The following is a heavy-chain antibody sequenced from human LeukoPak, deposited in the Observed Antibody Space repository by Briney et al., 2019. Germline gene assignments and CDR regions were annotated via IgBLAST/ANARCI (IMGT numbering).Heavy chain of an antibody. CDR2: IYYSGST. CDR3: ARVVIAARLENWFDP. J-gene: IGHJ5*02. D-gene: IGHD6-6*01. V-gene: IGHV4-39*07. CDR1: GGSISSSSYY. Sequence: SETLSLTCTVSGGSISSSSYYWGWIHQPPGKGLEWIGSIYYSGSTYYNPSLKSRVTISVDTSKNQFSLKLSSVTAADTAVYYCARVVIAARLENWFDPWGQGTLVTVSS.